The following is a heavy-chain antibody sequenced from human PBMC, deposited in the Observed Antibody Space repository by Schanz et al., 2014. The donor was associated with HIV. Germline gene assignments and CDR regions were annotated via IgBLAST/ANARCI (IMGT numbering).Heavy chain of an antibody. CDR1: GFTFSSFG. J-gene: IGHJ6*02. D-gene: IGHD5-18*01. Sequence: ESGGGVVRPGRSLRLSCAASGFTFSSFGMHWVRQAPGKGLEWVARSRVKSDSYATEYAASVTGRFTISRDDSKNSVYLQMNSLNIEDTAVYYCRGYRFYYGVDFWGQGTTVTVS. CDR3: RGYRFYYGVDF. CDR2: SRVKSDSYAT. V-gene: IGHV3-72*01.